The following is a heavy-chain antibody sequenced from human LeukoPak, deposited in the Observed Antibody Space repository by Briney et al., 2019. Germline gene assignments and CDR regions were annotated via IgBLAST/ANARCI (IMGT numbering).Heavy chain of an antibody. J-gene: IGHJ4*02. CDR2: INPNSGGT. CDR3: ARAVRLVRGVISIDY. V-gene: IGHV1-2*02. CDR1: GYTFTGYY. Sequence: ASVKVSCKASGYTFTGYYMHWVRQAPGQGLEWMGWINPNSGGTNYAQKFQGRVTMTRDTSISTAYMELSRPRSDDTAVYYCARAVRLVRGVISIDYWGQGTLVTVSS. D-gene: IGHD3-10*01.